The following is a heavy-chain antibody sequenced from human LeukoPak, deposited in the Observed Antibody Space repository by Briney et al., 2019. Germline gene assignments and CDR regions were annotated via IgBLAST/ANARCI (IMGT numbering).Heavy chain of an antibody. CDR2: ISSSGSSI. D-gene: IGHD4-17*01. CDR1: RFTFSDYS. CDR3: AKAHDYGDYAGFDY. V-gene: IGHV3-21*04. Sequence: GGSLRLSCAASRFTFSDYSMNWVRQAPGKGLEWVSTISSSGSSIFYAASVKGRFTISRDSAKTSLYLQINNLRAEDTALYYCAKAHDYGDYAGFDYWGQGTLVSVSS. J-gene: IGHJ4*02.